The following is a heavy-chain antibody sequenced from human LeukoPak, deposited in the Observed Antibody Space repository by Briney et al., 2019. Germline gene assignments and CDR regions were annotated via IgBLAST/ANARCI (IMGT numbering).Heavy chain of an antibody. Sequence: PSQTLSLTCTVSGGSISSGDYYWSWIRQPPGKGLEWIGYIYYSGSTYYNPSLKSRVTISVDTSKNQFSLKLSSVTAADTAVYYCARGRDDLGEIRFDYWGQGTLVTVSS. CDR3: ARGRDDLGEIRFDY. D-gene: IGHD5-24*01. V-gene: IGHV4-30-4*01. CDR1: GGSISSGDYY. CDR2: IYYSGST. J-gene: IGHJ4*02.